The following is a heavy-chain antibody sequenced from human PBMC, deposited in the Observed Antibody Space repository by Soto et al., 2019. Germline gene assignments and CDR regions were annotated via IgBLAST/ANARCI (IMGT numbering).Heavy chain of an antibody. CDR3: AKLDVDTAMDGAFDI. J-gene: IGHJ3*02. D-gene: IGHD5-18*01. V-gene: IGHV1-3*01. CDR1: GYTFTNYG. Sequence: QVQLVQSGAEVKKPGASVKVSCKASGYTFTNYGIHWVRQAPGQRLEWMGWINAGNGNTKYSQKFQGRVTMTRDTSISTAYMELSRLRSDDTAVYYCAKLDVDTAMDGAFDIWGQGTMVTVSS. CDR2: INAGNGNT.